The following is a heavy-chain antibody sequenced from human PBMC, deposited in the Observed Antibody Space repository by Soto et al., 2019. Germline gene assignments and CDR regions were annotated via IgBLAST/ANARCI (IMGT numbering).Heavy chain of an antibody. J-gene: IGHJ4*02. V-gene: IGHV2-5*02. CDR1: GFSLSTRDVG. Sequence: QITLNESGPTLVKPTQTLTLTCTFSGFSLSTRDVGVGWIRQPPGEALEWLGVVYWDDDKTYSPSLKSRLTITKDPSKNPVVLRMTKMDPVDTATYSCAHCRGGVASFWGQGTLVTVSS. D-gene: IGHD2-2*01. CDR3: AHCRGGVASF. CDR2: VYWDDDK.